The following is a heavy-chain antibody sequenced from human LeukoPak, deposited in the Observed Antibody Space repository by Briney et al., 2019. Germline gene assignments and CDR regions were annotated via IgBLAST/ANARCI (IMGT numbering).Heavy chain of an antibody. V-gene: IGHV4-59*08. CDR3: ARRNNWLDP. J-gene: IGHJ5*02. CDR1: GGSISSYY. Sequence: SETLSLTCTVSGGSISSYYWSWIRQPPGKGLEWIGYIYYSGSTNYNPSLKSRVTISVDTSKNQFSLKLSSVTAADTAVYYCARRNNWLDPWGQGTLVTVSS. CDR2: IYYSGST.